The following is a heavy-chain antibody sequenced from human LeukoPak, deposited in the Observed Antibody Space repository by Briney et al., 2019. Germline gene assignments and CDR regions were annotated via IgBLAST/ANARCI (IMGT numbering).Heavy chain of an antibody. CDR1: GFTFSSYG. CDR2: IWYDGSNK. V-gene: IGHV3-33*01. Sequence: GRSLRLSCAASGFTFSSYGMHWVRQAPGKGLEWVAVIWYDGSNKYYADSVKGRFTISRDNSKNTLYLQMNSLRAEDTAVYYCACPHDYGDYVGDFDIWGQGTMVTVSS. CDR3: ACPHDYGDYVGDFDI. D-gene: IGHD4-17*01. J-gene: IGHJ3*02.